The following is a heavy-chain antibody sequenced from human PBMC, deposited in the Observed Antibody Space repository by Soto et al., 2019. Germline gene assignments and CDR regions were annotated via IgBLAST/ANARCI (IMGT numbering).Heavy chain of an antibody. CDR2: ISAYNGNT. D-gene: IGHD3-22*01. CDR3: AVAGHYYDSSGYAN. CDR1: GYTFATSG. Sequence: QVKLVQSGAEVKKPGTSMKVSCKASGYTFATSGISWIRQAPGQGLEWMGWISAYNGNTNYEQKRQGRCTMTTDTSTNTAFLELRSLSSGDTAVCYCAVAGHYYDSSGYANWGQGTLVTVSS. J-gene: IGHJ4*02. V-gene: IGHV1-18*01.